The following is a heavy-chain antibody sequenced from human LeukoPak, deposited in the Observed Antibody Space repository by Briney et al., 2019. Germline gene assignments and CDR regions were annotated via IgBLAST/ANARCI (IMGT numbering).Heavy chain of an antibody. CDR2: INTDGSST. J-gene: IGHJ3*01. D-gene: IGHD1-26*01. V-gene: IGHV3-74*01. CDR3: ARVIGWDEPLDL. CDR1: GFTLSNYW. Sequence: PGGSLRLSCSASGFTLSNYWIHWVRQAPGKGLVWVSRINTDGSSTNYADFVRGRFTVSRDSAKNTLYLQMNSLRVEDTAVYYCARVIGWDEPLDLWGHGTLVTVSS.